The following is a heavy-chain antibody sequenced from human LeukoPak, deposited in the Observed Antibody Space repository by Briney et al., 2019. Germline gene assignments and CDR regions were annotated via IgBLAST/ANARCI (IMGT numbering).Heavy chain of an antibody. J-gene: IGHJ4*02. Sequence: SETLSLTCAVYGGSLSAYYWTWIRQPPGKGLEWIGSIYYSGSTYYNPSLKSRVTISVDTSKNQFSLKLSSVTAADTAVYYCATYYYDSSGPDYWGQGTLVTVSS. V-gene: IGHV4-34*01. CDR2: IYYSGST. D-gene: IGHD3-22*01. CDR1: GGSLSAYY. CDR3: ATYYYDSSGPDY.